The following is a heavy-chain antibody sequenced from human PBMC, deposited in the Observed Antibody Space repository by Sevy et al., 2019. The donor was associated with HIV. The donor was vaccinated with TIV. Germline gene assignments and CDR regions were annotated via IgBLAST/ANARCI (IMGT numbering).Heavy chain of an antibody. CDR2: IYFTGNT. CDR1: GGSISSYF. D-gene: IGHD1-1*01. J-gene: IGHJ4*02. CDR3: ARDSTTRPRVLDY. V-gene: IGHV4-59*01. Sequence: SETLSLTCSVSGGSISSYFWTWVRQSPGKGLEWIGNIYFTGNTDYSPSLKSRVTLSLDTSKSHFSLILTSVTAADTAVYYCARDSTTRPRVLDYWGQGTLVTVSS.